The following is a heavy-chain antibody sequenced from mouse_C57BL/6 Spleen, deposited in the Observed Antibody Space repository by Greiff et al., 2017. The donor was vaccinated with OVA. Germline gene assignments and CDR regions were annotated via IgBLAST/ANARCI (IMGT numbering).Heavy chain of an antibody. CDR3: ARRDYYGSSLFDY. D-gene: IGHD1-1*01. CDR2: IYPGSGNT. Sequence: VQLQQSGPELVKPGASVNISCKASGYSFTSYYIHWVKQRPGQGLEWIGWIYPGSGNTKYNEKFKGKATLTADTSSSTAYMQLSSLTSEDSAVYYCARRDYYGSSLFDYWGQGTTLTVSS. CDR1: GYSFTSYY. J-gene: IGHJ2*01. V-gene: IGHV1-66*01.